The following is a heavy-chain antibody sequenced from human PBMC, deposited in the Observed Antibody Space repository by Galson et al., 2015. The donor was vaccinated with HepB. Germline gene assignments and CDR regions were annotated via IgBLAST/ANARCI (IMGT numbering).Heavy chain of an antibody. Sequence: SVKVSCKASGYTFTSYGISWVRQAPGQGLEWMGWISAYNGNTNYAQKLQGRVTMTTDTSTSTAYMELRSLRSDDTAVYYCALKREVWAHDGMDVWGQGTTVTVSS. CDR1: GYTFTSYG. D-gene: IGHD3-16*01. J-gene: IGHJ6*02. V-gene: IGHV1-18*04. CDR3: ALKREVWAHDGMDV. CDR2: ISAYNGNT.